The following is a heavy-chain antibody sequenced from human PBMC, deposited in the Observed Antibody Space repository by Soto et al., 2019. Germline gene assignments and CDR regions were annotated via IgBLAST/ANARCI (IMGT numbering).Heavy chain of an antibody. Sequence: SETLSLTCAVSGGSISSSNWWSWVRQPPGKGLEWIGEIYHSGSTNYNPSLKSRVTIPLDKSKNQFSLKLSSVTAADTAVYYCARDTGIAAAGKRYFDYWGQGTLVTVSS. CDR2: IYHSGST. CDR1: GGSISSSNW. CDR3: ARDTGIAAAGKRYFDY. V-gene: IGHV4-4*02. J-gene: IGHJ4*02. D-gene: IGHD6-13*01.